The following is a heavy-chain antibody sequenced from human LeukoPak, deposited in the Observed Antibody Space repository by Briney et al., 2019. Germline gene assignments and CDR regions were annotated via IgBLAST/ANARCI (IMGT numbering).Heavy chain of an antibody. J-gene: IGHJ4*02. D-gene: IGHD3-22*01. CDR3: ARDTGYYDSSGYYY. Sequence: GASVKVSCKASGYTFSSYGISWVRQAPGQGLEWVGWISTYNGNTNYAQNLQGRVTMTTDTSTSTAYMELTSLRSDDTAVYYCARDTGYYDSSGYYYWGQGTLVTVSS. V-gene: IGHV1-18*01. CDR1: GYTFSSYG. CDR2: ISTYNGNT.